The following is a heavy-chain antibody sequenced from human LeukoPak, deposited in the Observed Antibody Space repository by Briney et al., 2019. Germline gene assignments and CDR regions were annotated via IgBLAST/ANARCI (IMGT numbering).Heavy chain of an antibody. CDR1: GGTFSSYA. CDR3: ARAPYYDFWSGYWSGFDY. CDR2: IIPIFGTA. J-gene: IGHJ4*02. Sequence: ASVKVSCRASGGTFSSYAISWVRQAPGQGLEWMGGIIPIFGTANYAQKFQGRVTITTDESTSTAYMELSSLRSEDTGVYYCARAPYYDFWSGYWSGFDYWGQGTLVTVSS. D-gene: IGHD3-3*01. V-gene: IGHV1-69*05.